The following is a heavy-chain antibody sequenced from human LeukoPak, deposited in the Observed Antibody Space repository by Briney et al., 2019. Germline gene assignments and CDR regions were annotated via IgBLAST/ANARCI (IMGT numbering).Heavy chain of an antibody. D-gene: IGHD2-2*01. Sequence: PSETLSLTCTVSGGSISSYYWSWIRQPPGKGLEWIGYIYYSGTTNYNPSLKSRVTISVDTSKNQFSLNLISVNAADTAVYYCARASSYTGHPGWWGQGTLVTVSS. CDR1: GGSISSYY. V-gene: IGHV4-59*08. CDR2: IYYSGTT. J-gene: IGHJ4*02. CDR3: ARASSYTGHPGW.